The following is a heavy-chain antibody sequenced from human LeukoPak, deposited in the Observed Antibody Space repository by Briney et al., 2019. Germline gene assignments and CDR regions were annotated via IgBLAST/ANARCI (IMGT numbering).Heavy chain of an antibody. V-gene: IGHV3-30*02. CDR2: IRDDESDR. CDR1: GFIFREYG. Sequence: GGSLRLSCAASGFIFREYGMRGVRQAPGEGLVWVAVIRDDESDRDHADSVKGRFTISRDNPKNTFSLRMTGLRPEDTGVYYCAIYDSRGDFDYWGQGTQVTVSA. J-gene: IGHJ4*02. CDR3: AIYDSRGDFDY. D-gene: IGHD3-22*01.